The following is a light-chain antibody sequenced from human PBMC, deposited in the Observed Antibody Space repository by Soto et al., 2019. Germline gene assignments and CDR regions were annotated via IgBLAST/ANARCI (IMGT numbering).Light chain of an antibody. CDR3: CSFTSSNTHV. V-gene: IGLV2-14*03. CDR1: SSDVGGSNF. CDR2: DVA. J-gene: IGLJ1*01. Sequence: QSALTQPASVSDSPGQSITISCTGTSSDVGGSNFVSWYQQHPGKPPKLIIYDVANRPSGVSNRFSGSKSGSTASLIISRLQTEDEADYYCCSFTSSNTHVFGTGTKLTVL.